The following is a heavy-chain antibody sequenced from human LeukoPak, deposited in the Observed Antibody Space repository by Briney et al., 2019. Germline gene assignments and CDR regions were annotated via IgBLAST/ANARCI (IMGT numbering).Heavy chain of an antibody. CDR1: GFTFSHYG. CDR2: IWNDGGNK. Sequence: PGRSLRLSCATSGFTFSHYGMHWVRQAPGKGLEWVAVIWNDGGNKYYGDSVKGRFTISRDNSKNTLYLQMNSLTVEDTAVYYCAKDAQRGFDYSNSLEHWGQGTLVTVSS. CDR3: AKDAQRGFDYSNSLEH. D-gene: IGHD4-11*01. V-gene: IGHV3-33*06. J-gene: IGHJ5*02.